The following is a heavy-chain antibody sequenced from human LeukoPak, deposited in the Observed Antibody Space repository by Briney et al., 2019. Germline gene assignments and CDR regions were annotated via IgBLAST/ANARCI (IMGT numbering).Heavy chain of an antibody. CDR2: ISPTGSTT. D-gene: IGHD6-6*01. CDR1: GFSFSGHW. Sequence: GGSLRLSCTASGFSFSGHWMHWARQLPGKGLVWFSRISPTGSTTSYADSVKGRFTVSRDDAKNTLYLQVNNLRAEDTAVYYCARGPNSNWSGLDFWGQGNLLTVSS. CDR3: ARGPNSNWSGLDF. V-gene: IGHV3-74*01. J-gene: IGHJ4*02.